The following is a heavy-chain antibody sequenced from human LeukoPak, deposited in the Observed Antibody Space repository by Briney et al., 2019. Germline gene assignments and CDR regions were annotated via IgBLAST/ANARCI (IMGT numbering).Heavy chain of an antibody. V-gene: IGHV5-51*01. CDR2: IYPGDSDT. J-gene: IGHJ5*02. D-gene: IGHD4/OR15-4a*01. CDR1: GYSFSSRW. CDR3: AKDYGGNPELYYLDP. Sequence: GESLKISCKGSGYSFSSRWIGWVRQMPGKGLEWMGIIYPGDSDTKYSPSFQGQVTISADKSISTAYLQWSSLKASDTAMYYCAKDYGGNPELYYLDPGGREPLVTVPS.